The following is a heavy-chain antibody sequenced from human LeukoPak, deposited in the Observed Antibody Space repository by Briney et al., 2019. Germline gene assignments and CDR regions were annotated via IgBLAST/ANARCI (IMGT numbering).Heavy chain of an antibody. J-gene: IGHJ4*02. CDR3: ARDRDYDSSAL. V-gene: IGHV4-59*12. Sequence: PSETLSLTCTVSGGSISGYYYTWIRQPPGKGLEWIGYIYYSGSTYYNPSLKSRVTISVDTSKNQFSLKLSSVTAADTAVYYCARDRDYDSSALWGQGTLVTVSS. CDR2: IYYSGST. CDR1: GGSISGYY. D-gene: IGHD3-22*01.